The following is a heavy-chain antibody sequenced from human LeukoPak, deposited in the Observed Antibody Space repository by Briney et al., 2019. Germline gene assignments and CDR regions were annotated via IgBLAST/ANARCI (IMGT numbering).Heavy chain of an antibody. J-gene: IGHJ3*01. CDR3: ARDLPLAAAAKDVFDL. CDR1: GGSISSGGYS. CDR2: IHHSGGT. D-gene: IGHD6-13*01. Sequence: PSETLSPTCTVSGGSISSGGYSWSWIRQPPGKGLEWIGNIHHSGGTYYNPSLKSRLTISVDRSKNQFSLTLNSVTAADTAAYFCARDLPLAAAAKDVFDLWGQGTLVTVSS. V-gene: IGHV4-30-2*01.